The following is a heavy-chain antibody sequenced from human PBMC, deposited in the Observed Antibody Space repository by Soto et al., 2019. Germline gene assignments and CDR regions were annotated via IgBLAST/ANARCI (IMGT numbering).Heavy chain of an antibody. V-gene: IGHV3-48*01. J-gene: IGHJ6*02. D-gene: IGHD4-17*01. Sequence: EVQLVESGGGLVQPGVSLRLSCAASGFTFSTYSMNWVRQAPGKGLEWISYITKSSRTIYYADSVKGRFTISRDNAKNSRYLQMNGLRAEDTAVYYCTRDHGYGDGMDVWGQGTTVTVSS. CDR2: ITKSSRTI. CDR3: TRDHGYGDGMDV. CDR1: GFTFSTYS.